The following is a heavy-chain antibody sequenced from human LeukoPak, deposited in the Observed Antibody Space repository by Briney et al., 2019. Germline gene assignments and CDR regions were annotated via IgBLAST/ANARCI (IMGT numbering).Heavy chain of an antibody. J-gene: IGHJ4*02. CDR2: ISPDGNIE. Sequence: GGSLRLSCAASGFTFTTFGIHWVRQAPGKGLEWVAAISPDGNIEYYTDSGKSLFTISRDNSKNMIYLQMNSLRGEDSAVYYCAKINTDDDYWGQGTLVTVSS. CDR1: GFTFTTFG. CDR3: AKINTDDDY. V-gene: IGHV3-30*18.